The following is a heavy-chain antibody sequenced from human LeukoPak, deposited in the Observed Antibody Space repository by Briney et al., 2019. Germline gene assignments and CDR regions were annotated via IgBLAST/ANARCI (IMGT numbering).Heavy chain of an antibody. CDR3: ARRTTVTTGNFDY. V-gene: IGHV5-51*01. CDR1: GYSFISYW. CDR2: IYPGDSDT. D-gene: IGHD4-17*01. Sequence: GESLKISCKGSGYSFISYWIGWVRQMPGKGLEWMGIIYPGDSDTRYSPSFQGQVTISADKSINAAYLQWSSLKASDTAMYYCARRTTVTTGNFDYWGQGTLVTVSS. J-gene: IGHJ4*02.